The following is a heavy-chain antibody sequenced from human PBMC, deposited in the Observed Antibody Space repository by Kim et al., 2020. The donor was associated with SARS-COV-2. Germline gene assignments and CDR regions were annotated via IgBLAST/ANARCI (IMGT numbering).Heavy chain of an antibody. CDR3: TSLSSDSSGGWFDP. Sequence: AASVPGRFTISRDYSKNTAYLQMNSLKTEDTAVYYCTSLSSDSSGGWFDPWGQGTLVTVSS. D-gene: IGHD3-22*01. J-gene: IGHJ5*02. V-gene: IGHV3-73*01.